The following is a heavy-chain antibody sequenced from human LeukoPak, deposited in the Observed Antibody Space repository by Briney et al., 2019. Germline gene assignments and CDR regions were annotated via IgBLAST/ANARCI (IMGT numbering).Heavy chain of an antibody. CDR1: GYTFTNYT. J-gene: IGHJ4*02. D-gene: IGHD3-22*01. CDR3: ARGYDTTGYFSY. CDR2: VNTNTGNP. V-gene: IGHV7-4-1*02. Sequence: ASAKVSCTASGYTFTNYTMNWVRQAPGQGLEWMGWVNTNTGNPTYAQGFTGRFVFSSDTSVSTAYQQISSLKAEDTAVYFCARGYDTTGYFSYWGQGTLVTVSS.